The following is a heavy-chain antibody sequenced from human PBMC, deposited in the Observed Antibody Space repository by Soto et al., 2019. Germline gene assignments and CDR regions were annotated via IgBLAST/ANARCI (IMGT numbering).Heavy chain of an antibody. D-gene: IGHD2-15*01. Sequence: ASVKVSCKASGYTFTSYGISWVRQAPGQGLERMGWISAYNGNTNYSQKFQGRVTITRDTSASTAYMELSSLRSEDTAVYYCARDLGGWPDYWGQGTLVTVSS. J-gene: IGHJ4*02. CDR3: ARDLGGWPDY. CDR2: ISAYNGNT. CDR1: GYTFTSYG. V-gene: IGHV1-18*01.